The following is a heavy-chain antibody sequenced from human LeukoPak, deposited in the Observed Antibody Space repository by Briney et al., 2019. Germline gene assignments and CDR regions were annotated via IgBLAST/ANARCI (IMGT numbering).Heavy chain of an antibody. J-gene: IGHJ4*02. CDR3: AGDDDFVDY. V-gene: IGHV1-2*02. Sequence: GASVKVSCKASGYTFTGYYMHWVRQAPGQGLEWMGWINPNSGGTNYAQKFRGRVTMTRDTSNSTAYMDLSRLRSDDTAVYYCAGDDDFVDYWGQGSLVTVSS. CDR2: INPNSGGT. D-gene: IGHD1-1*01. CDR1: GYTFTGYY.